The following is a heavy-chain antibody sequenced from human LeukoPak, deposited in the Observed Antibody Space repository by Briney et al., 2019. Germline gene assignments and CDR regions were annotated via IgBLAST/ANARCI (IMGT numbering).Heavy chain of an antibody. Sequence: TGGSLRLSCAASGFTFSSYAMSWVRQAPGKGLEWVSAISGSGGSTYYADSVKGRFTISRDNSKDTLYLQMKSLRAEDTAVYYCAKYSDGLKYWGQGTLVTVSS. CDR3: AKYSDGLKY. D-gene: IGHD4-17*01. V-gene: IGHV3-23*01. J-gene: IGHJ4*02. CDR2: ISGSGGST. CDR1: GFTFSSYA.